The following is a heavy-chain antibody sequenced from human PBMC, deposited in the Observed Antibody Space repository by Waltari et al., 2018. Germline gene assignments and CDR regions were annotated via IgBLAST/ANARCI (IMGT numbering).Heavy chain of an antibody. Sequence: EVQLVESGGGLVQPGRSLRLSCAASGFTFDDYAMHWVRQAPGKGLEWVSGISWNSGSIGYADSVKGRFTISRDNAKNSLYLQMNSLRAEDTALYYCAKSGIAARPSYYYYYMDVWGKGTTVTVSS. CDR1: GFTFDDYA. CDR3: AKSGIAARPSYYYYYMDV. V-gene: IGHV3-9*01. CDR2: ISWNSGSI. D-gene: IGHD6-6*01. J-gene: IGHJ6*03.